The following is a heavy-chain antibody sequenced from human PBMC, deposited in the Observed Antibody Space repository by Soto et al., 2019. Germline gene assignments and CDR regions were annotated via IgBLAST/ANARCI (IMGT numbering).Heavy chain of an antibody. CDR3: AKGIDCGTDCHSYDTFDI. V-gene: IGHV3-9*01. D-gene: IGHD2-21*02. CDR2: ISWNSGSL. CDR1: GFTFDDYA. Sequence: EVQLVESGGGLVQPGRSLRLSCAASGFTFDDYAMHWVRQAPGKGLEWVSGISWNSGSLGYGDSVKGRFTISRDNAKNSLYLQMNSLRAEDTALYYCAKGIDCGTDCHSYDTFDIWGQGTVVTVSS. J-gene: IGHJ3*02.